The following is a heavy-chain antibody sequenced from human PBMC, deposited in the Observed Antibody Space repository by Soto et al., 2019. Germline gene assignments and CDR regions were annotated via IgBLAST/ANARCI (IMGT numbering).Heavy chain of an antibody. V-gene: IGHV3-9*01. CDR3: AKDMKWGGMTTIHYFDS. D-gene: IGHD4-17*01. CDR2: ISWNSETI. Sequence: EVPLVESGGGLVQPGRSLRLSCAASGFTVDDYAMHWVRQAPGKGLEWVSGISWNSETIDYADSVKGRFTISRDNAKSSVFLQMNSLRPDDTALYYCAKDMKWGGMTTIHYFDSWGQGTLVTVSS. J-gene: IGHJ4*02. CDR1: GFTVDDYA.